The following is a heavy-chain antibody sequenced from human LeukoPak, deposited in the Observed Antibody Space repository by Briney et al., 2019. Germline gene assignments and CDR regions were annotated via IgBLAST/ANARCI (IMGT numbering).Heavy chain of an antibody. CDR1: GFTFSSYS. CDR3: ASAGLTYGSGSYFVY. D-gene: IGHD3-10*01. Sequence: GGSLRLSCAASGFTFSSYSMNWVRQAPGKGLEWVSSITSDSRYIFYADSVKGRFTISRDNAKNSLYLQMNSLRAEDTALYYCASAGLTYGSGSYFVYWGQGTLVTVSS. J-gene: IGHJ4*02. CDR2: ITSDSRYI. V-gene: IGHV3-21*04.